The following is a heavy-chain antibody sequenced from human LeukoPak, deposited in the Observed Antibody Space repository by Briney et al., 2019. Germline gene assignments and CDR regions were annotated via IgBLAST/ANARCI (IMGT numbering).Heavy chain of an antibody. CDR1: GFTFSSYA. V-gene: IGHV3-30-3*01. CDR3: AKDSTGVAAMDY. CDR2: ISYDGSNK. D-gene: IGHD2-2*01. J-gene: IGHJ4*02. Sequence: GRSLRLSCAASGFTFSSYAMHWVRQAPGKGLEWVAVISYDGSNKYYADSVKGRFTISRDNSKNTLYLQMNSLRAEDTAVYYCAKDSTGVAAMDYWGQGTLVTVSS.